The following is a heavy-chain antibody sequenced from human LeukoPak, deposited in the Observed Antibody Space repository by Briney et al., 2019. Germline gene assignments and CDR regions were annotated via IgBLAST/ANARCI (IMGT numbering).Heavy chain of an antibody. J-gene: IGHJ3*02. CDR2: IYHSGNT. V-gene: IGHV4-30-4*01. CDR1: GGSISSGDYY. Sequence: SETLSLTCAVSGGSISSGDYYWSWIRQPPGKGMEWIVYIYHSGNTYYNPSLRSRLTISVDTSNNQFSLKLSSVTAADTAVYYCVRTQAYSYGSGSYGAFDIWGQGTKVTVSS. D-gene: IGHD3-10*01. CDR3: VRTQAYSYGSGSYGAFDI.